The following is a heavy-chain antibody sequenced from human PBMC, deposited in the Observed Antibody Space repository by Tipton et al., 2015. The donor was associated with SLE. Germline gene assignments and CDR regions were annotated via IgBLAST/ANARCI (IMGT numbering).Heavy chain of an antibody. CDR2: FSYIGST. CDR1: GDSFSSHH. V-gene: IGHV4-59*08. CDR3: ATSPLTV. J-gene: IGHJ4*02. Sequence: TLSLTCTVSGDSFSSHHWNWIRQPPGKGLEWIGYFSYIGSTYYNPSLKSRVTISVDTSKKHFSLKLSSVTAADTAVYYCATSPLTVWGQGTLVTVSS.